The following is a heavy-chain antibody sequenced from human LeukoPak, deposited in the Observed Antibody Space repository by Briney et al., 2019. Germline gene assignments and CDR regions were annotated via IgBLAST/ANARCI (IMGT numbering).Heavy chain of an antibody. CDR3: ARDRGGVGATSFVY. J-gene: IGHJ4*02. CDR1: GFTFSSYE. V-gene: IGHV3-48*03. D-gene: IGHD1-26*01. Sequence: PGGSLRLSCAASGFTFSSYEMNWVRQAPGKGLEWVSYISSSGGTIYYADSVKGRFTISRDNAKNSLYLQMNSLRAEDTAVYYCARDRGGVGATSFVYWRQGTLVTVSS. CDR2: ISSSGGTI.